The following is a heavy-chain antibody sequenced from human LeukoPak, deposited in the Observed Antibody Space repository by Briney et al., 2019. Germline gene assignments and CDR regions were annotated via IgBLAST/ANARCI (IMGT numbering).Heavy chain of an antibody. D-gene: IGHD3-22*01. CDR3: ARGQYYYDSSGTGYYFDY. V-gene: IGHV1-2*02. J-gene: IGHJ4*02. CDR1: GYTFTGYY. CDR2: INPNSGGT. Sequence: ASVKVSCKASGYTFTGYYMHWVRQAPGQGLEWMGWINPNSGGTNYAQKFQGRVTMTRDTSISTAYMELSRLRSDDTAVYYCARGQYYYDSSGTGYYFDYWGQGTLVTVSS.